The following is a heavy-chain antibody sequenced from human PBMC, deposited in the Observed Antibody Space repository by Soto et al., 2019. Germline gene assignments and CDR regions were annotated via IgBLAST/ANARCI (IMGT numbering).Heavy chain of an antibody. CDR3: AKKVPGSNPLDS. Sequence: GGSLRLSNKGSGFTVRNYAISLVRQAPGKGLEWVSAISGSGGSTYYADSVRGRFTISRDNSKNTLYLQMNSLRVEDTAVYYCAKKVPGSNPLDSWGQGALVTVSS. D-gene: IGHD1-1*01. CDR2: ISGSGGST. V-gene: IGHV3-23*01. CDR1: GFTVRNYA. J-gene: IGHJ4*02.